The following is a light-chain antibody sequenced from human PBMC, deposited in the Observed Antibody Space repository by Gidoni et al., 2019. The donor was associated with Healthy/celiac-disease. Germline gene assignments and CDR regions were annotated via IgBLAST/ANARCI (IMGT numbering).Light chain of an antibody. Sequence: SSELPHDPAVSVALGQTVRITCQGDRLRSYYASWYQQKPGQAPVLVIYGKNNRPSGIPDRFSGSSSGNTASLTITGAQAEDEADYYCNSRDSSGNHWVFGGGTKLTVL. J-gene: IGLJ3*02. CDR2: GKN. CDR3: NSRDSSGNHWV. V-gene: IGLV3-19*01. CDR1: RLRSYY.